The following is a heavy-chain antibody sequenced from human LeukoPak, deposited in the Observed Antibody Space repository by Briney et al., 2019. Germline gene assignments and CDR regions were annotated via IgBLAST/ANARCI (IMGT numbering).Heavy chain of an antibody. CDR2: IKPDGSGK. CDR1: RLTFSSYW. Sequence: GGSLRLSCAASRLTFSSYWMSWVRQAPGKGPEWVANIKPDGSGKYYVGSVKGRFTISRDNAENSLFLHMNSLRAEDTAVYYCARGAVTAAGDYWGPGTLVTGSS. J-gene: IGHJ4*02. CDR3: ARGAVTAAGDY. D-gene: IGHD6-13*01. V-gene: IGHV3-7*04.